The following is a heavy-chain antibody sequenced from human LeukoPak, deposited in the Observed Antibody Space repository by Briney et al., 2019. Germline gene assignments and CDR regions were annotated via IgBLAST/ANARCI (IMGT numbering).Heavy chain of an antibody. CDR2: IYYSGST. D-gene: IGHD6-13*01. Sequence: SETLSLTCTVSGGSFSSGSYYWSWIRQPPGKGLEWIGYIYYSGSTYYNPSLKSRVTISVDTSKNQFSLKLSSVTAAATAVYYCAREFREAAAGTRGFDYWGQGTPVTVSS. V-gene: IGHV4-31*03. J-gene: IGHJ4*02. CDR3: AREFREAAAGTRGFDY. CDR1: GGSFSSGSYY.